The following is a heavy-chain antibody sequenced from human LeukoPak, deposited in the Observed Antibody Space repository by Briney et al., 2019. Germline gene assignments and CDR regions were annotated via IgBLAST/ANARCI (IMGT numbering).Heavy chain of an antibody. CDR3: ARVTSRLGVCDY. J-gene: IGHJ4*02. D-gene: IGHD2-8*01. CDR2: IYHSGST. V-gene: IGHV4-39*07. Sequence: SETLSLTCTVSGGSISSSDYYWGWIRQPPGKGLEWIGSIYHSGSTYYNPSLKSRVTISVDTSKNQFSLKLRSVTAADTAVYYCARVTSRLGVCDYWGQGSLVTVSS. CDR1: GGSISSSDYY.